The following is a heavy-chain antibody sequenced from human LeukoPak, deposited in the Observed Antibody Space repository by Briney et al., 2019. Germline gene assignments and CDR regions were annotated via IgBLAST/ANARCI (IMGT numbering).Heavy chain of an antibody. CDR1: GGAIRSSNW. CDR3: ARRSVGGYCAY. J-gene: IGHJ4*02. Sequence: PSKTLSLTCAVSGGAIRSSNWWSWVSQPPGKGLEWIGEIYHSGSTNYTPSPKGRVTIPVDKSKNQFPLKLTSVTPPAPPVNSFARRSVGGYCAYWGEGTLVTVSS. CDR2: IYHSGST. V-gene: IGHV4-4*02. D-gene: IGHD3-16*01.